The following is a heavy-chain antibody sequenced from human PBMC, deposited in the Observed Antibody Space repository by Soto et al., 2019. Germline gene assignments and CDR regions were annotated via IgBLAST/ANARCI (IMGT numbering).Heavy chain of an antibody. V-gene: IGHV3-23*01. J-gene: IGHJ4*02. D-gene: IGHD3-3*01. CDR2: ISDSGST. CDR1: GFTFSTSA. CDR3: SKVGLGDDFWSGYAPNDF. Sequence: GGSLRLSCAASGFTFSTSAMSWVRQAPGKGLEWLSVISDSGSTYYAGSVKGRFTISRDNSKNMVFLQMNSLRVEDTAVYYCSKVGLGDDFWSGYAPNDFWGRGTLVTVFS.